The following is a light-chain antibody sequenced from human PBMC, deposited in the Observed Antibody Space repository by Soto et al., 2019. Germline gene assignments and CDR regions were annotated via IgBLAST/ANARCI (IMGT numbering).Light chain of an antibody. CDR1: QSVTSNY. CDR2: AAS. J-gene: IGKJ2*02. Sequence: ENVLTQSPDTLSLSPGAGVTLSCRASQSVTSNYLAWYQQRPGQAPRLLIYAASSRATGIPDRFSGSGSGTDFTLTISRLEAEDFAVYYCQQYGSSLGTFGQGTKLEIK. V-gene: IGKV3-20*01. CDR3: QQYGSSLGT.